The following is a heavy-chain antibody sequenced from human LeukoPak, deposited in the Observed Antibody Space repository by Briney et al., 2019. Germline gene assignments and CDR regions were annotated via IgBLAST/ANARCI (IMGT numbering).Heavy chain of an antibody. J-gene: IGHJ4*02. V-gene: IGHV4-34*01. D-gene: IGHD1-26*01. CDR3: ARGWRGGSYVY. Sequence: PSETLSLTCAVYGGSFSGYYWSWIRQPPGKGLEWIGEINHSGSTNYNPSLKSRVTISVDTSKNQFSLKLNSVTAADTAVYYCARGWRGGSYVYWGQGTLVTVSS. CDR1: GGSFSGYY. CDR2: INHSGST.